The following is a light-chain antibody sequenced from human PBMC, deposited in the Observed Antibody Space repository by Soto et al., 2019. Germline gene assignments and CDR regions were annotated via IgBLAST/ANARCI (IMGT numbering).Light chain of an antibody. CDR3: PHYMSSVT. J-gene: IGKJ1*01. V-gene: IGKV3-20*01. CDR1: QSVDTTF. Sequence: EIVLTQSPGSLSLSQGQRATLSCRASQSVDTTFFAWYQKKPGQAPRLLIYGASKRATGIPDRFSGRGSGTDFTLIISRLEPEDFAVYYCPHYMSSVTSGQGTQVEIK. CDR2: GAS.